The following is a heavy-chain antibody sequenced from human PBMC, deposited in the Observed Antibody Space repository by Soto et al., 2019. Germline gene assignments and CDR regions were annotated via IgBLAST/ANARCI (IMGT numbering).Heavy chain of an antibody. CDR2: IYYSGST. Sequence: SETLSLTCTVSGGSISSSSYCWGWIRQPPGKGLEWIGSIYYSGSTYYNPSLKSRVTISVDTSKNQFSLKLSSVTAADTAVYYCARQTEIVAPFDYWGQGTLVTVSS. D-gene: IGHD2-15*01. V-gene: IGHV4-39*01. CDR3: ARQTEIVAPFDY. CDR1: GGSISSSSYC. J-gene: IGHJ4*02.